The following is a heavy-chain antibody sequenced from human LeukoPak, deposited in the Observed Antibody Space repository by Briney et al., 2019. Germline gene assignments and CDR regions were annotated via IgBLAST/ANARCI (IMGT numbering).Heavy chain of an antibody. D-gene: IGHD3-16*01. Sequence: PGVSLRLSCSASGLSFRTYAMHWVRQAPGRGLEYLSTIRSNGISTDYADSVKGRFTISKDNWNNTLYLQMSGLTPEDTAVYYCVKDTHDYIWPAPSVHWGKGNLVTVSS. CDR3: VKDTHDYIWPAPSVH. CDR1: GLSFRTYA. J-gene: IGHJ1*01. CDR2: IRSNGIST. V-gene: IGHV3-64D*06.